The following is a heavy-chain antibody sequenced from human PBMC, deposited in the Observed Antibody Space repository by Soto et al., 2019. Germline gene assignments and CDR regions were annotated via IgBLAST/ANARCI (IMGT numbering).Heavy chain of an antibody. CDR3: XXXXXXXXXXANAFDI. J-gene: IGHJ3*02. Sequence: QITLKESGPTLVQPTQTLTLTCSFSGFSLITTGAGVGWIRQPPGKAPEWLALIYWDGEKRYSPALKSRLTITKXXSKNXXXXXXXXXXXXXXXXXXXXXXXXXXXXXANAFDIWGQGTFLSVSS. V-gene: IGHV2-5*02. CDR1: GFSLITTGAG. CDR2: IYWDGEK. D-gene: IGHD1-26*01.